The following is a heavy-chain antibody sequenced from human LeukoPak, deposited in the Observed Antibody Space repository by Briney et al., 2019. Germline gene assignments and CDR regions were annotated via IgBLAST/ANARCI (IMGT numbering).Heavy chain of an antibody. J-gene: IGHJ4*02. D-gene: IGHD6-13*01. CDR3: ARDLKGYSSSGGVDF. CDR1: GFTFSSYS. V-gene: IGHV3-48*01. Sequence: AGGSLRLSCASSGFTFSSYSMNWVRQAPGKGLEWVSYISSSGTTISYADSVKGRFTISRDSTRNSLYLQMNSLRVEDTAIYYCARDLKGYSSSGGVDFWGQGTLVTVSS. CDR2: ISSSGTTI.